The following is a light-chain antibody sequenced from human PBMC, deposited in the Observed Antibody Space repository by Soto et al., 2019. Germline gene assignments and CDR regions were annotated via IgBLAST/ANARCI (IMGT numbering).Light chain of an antibody. J-gene: IGLJ3*02. V-gene: IGLV1-44*01. CDR3: AAWDDSLKGWV. CDR2: SNN. Sequence: QSVLTQPPSVSATPGQRVTISCSGSSSNIGSNTVNWYHQLPGTAPKLLIYSNNQRPSGVPDRFSGSKSGTSASLAISGLQSEDEADYYCAAWDDSLKGWVFGGGTKVTVL. CDR1: SSNIGSNT.